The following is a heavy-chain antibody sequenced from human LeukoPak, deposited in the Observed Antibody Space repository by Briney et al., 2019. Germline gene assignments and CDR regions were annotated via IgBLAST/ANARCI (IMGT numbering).Heavy chain of an antibody. CDR3: AREKQQLGFDY. CDR2: IWYDGSNK. V-gene: IGHV3-33*01. Sequence: PGRSLRLSCAASGFTFSSYGMHWVRQAPGKGLEWVAVIWYDGSNKYYADSVKGRFTISRDNSKHTLYLQMNSLRAEDTAVYYCAREKQQLGFDYWGQGTLVTVSS. CDR1: GFTFSSYG. D-gene: IGHD6-13*01. J-gene: IGHJ4*02.